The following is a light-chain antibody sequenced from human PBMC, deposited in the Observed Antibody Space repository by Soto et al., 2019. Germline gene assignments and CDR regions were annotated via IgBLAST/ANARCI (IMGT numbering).Light chain of an antibody. CDR3: QQANAFPHT. CDR1: QDIRSW. V-gene: IGKV1-12*01. CDR2: AAS. Sequence: DIRMTQSPSSVSASVGDRVTITCRASQDIRSWLTWYQQKPGNAPKLLIYAASTLQSGVPSRFSGSGSGTDFTLTINSLQPEDFATYYCQQANAFPHTFGQGTKLEIK. J-gene: IGKJ2*01.